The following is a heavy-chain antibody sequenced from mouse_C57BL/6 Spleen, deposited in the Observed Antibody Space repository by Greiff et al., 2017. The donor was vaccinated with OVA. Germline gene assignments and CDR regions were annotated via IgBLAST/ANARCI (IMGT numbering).Heavy chain of an antibody. Sequence: DVQLQESGGGLVQPGGSMKLSCAASGFTFSDAWMDWVRQSPEKGLEWVAEIRNKANNHATYYAESVKGRFTISRADSKSSVYLQMNSLRAEDTGIYCCTRNYHDGYSYYAMDYWGQGTSVTVSS. J-gene: IGHJ4*01. D-gene: IGHD2-3*01. CDR3: TRNYHDGYSYYAMDY. CDR1: GFTFSDAW. V-gene: IGHV6-6*01. CDR2: IRNKANNHAT.